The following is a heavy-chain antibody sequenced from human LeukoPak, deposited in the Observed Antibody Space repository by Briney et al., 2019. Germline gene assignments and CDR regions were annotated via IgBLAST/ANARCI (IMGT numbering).Heavy chain of an antibody. CDR3: ARAPYCSSTSCNYYYSMGV. V-gene: IGHV1-18*01. CDR2: ISTSNGNT. Sequence: ASVKVSCKASGYTFTNYGMSWVRQAPGQGLEWMGWISTSNGNTNYAQKLQGRVTMTTDTSTSTAYMELRSLRSDDTAVYYCARAPYCSSTSCNYYYSMGVWGQGTTVTVSS. CDR1: GYTFTNYG. J-gene: IGHJ6*02. D-gene: IGHD2-2*01.